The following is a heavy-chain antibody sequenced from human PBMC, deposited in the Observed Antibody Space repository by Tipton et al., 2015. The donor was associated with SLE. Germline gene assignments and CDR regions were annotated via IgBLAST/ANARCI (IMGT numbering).Heavy chain of an antibody. D-gene: IGHD3-10*01. V-gene: IGHV1-2*02. CDR2: LDPDSGDR. CDR1: AYTFTAYY. Sequence: QLVQSGAEVKNLGASVKVSCKASAYTFTAYYVHWVRQAPGQGLEWMGWLDPDSGDRYSAQKFQGRLTMTRDTSITTAYMELSSLRSDDTAVYFCARDLGHYYGSGAYYASDIWGQGTMVTVSS. J-gene: IGHJ3*02. CDR3: ARDLGHYYGSGAYYASDI.